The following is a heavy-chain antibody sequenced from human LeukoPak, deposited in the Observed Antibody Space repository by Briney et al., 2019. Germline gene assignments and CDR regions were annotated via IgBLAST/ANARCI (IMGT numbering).Heavy chain of an antibody. V-gene: IGHV4-30-2*01. CDR1: GGSISSGGYS. D-gene: IGHD3-10*01. J-gene: IGHJ5*02. CDR2: IYHSGST. CDR3: AREYGYGSGSAGSWFDP. Sequence: SQTLSLTCAVSGGSISSGGYSWSWIRQPPGKGLEWIGYIYHSGSTYYNPSLKSRVTISVDRSKNQFSLKLSSVTAADTAVYYCAREYGYGSGSAGSWFDPWGQGTLVTDSS.